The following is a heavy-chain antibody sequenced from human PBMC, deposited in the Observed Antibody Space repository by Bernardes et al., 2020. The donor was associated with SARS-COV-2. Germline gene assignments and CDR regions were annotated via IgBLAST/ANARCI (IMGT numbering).Heavy chain of an antibody. Sequence: VQFPRKVSGYTLPELSMHWVRQAPGQGLEWMGGFAPEDGETNYAQKFQGRVTMTEDTSTDTAYMELSSLRSEDTAVYSCATSHPFDPPGNWCDPWGQGTLVTVSS. V-gene: IGHV1-24*01. J-gene: IGHJ5*02. CDR3: ATSHPFDPPGNWCDP. CDR2: FAPEDGET. CDR1: GYTLPELS.